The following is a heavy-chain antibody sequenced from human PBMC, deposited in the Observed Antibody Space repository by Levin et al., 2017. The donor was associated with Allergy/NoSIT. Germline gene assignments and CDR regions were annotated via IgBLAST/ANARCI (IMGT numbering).Heavy chain of an antibody. D-gene: IGHD3-3*01. Sequence: GGSLRLSCAASGFTFSSYAMSWVRQAPGKGLEWVSAISGSGGSTYYADSVKGRFTISRDNSKNTLYLQMNSLRAEDTAVYYCAKEDPLPNLTDYDFWSGYYTSRWGQGTLVTVSS. V-gene: IGHV3-23*01. CDR2: ISGSGGST. CDR1: GFTFSSYA. CDR3: AKEDPLPNLTDYDFWSGYYTSR. J-gene: IGHJ4*02.